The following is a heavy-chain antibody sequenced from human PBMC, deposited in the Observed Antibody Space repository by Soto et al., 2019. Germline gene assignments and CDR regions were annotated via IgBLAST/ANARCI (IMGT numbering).Heavy chain of an antibody. Sequence: QVQLVESGGGVVQPGRSLRLSCAASGFTFSSYGMHWVRQAPGKGLEWVAVIWYDGSNKYYADSVKGRFTISRDNSKNTRYLQINSLRGEDTAVYYCASEYCSGGSCYYYGMDVWGQGTTVTVSS. D-gene: IGHD2-15*01. CDR3: ASEYCSGGSCYYYGMDV. J-gene: IGHJ6*02. CDR1: GFTFSSYG. CDR2: IWYDGSNK. V-gene: IGHV3-33*01.